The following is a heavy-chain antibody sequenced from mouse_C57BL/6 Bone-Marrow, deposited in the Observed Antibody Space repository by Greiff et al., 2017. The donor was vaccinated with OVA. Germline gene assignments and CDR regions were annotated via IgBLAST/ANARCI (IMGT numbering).Heavy chain of an antibody. D-gene: IGHD1-1*01. CDR2: INPYNSGT. CDR1: GYTFTDYY. Sequence: VQLQQSGPVLVKPGASVKMSCKASGYTFTDYYMNWVKQSHGKSLEWIGVINPYNSGTSYNQKFKGKATLTVDKSSSTAYMELNSLTSEDSAVYYCARHYGSSYGYFDVWGTGTTVTVSS. CDR3: ARHYGSSYGYFDV. J-gene: IGHJ1*03. V-gene: IGHV1-19*01.